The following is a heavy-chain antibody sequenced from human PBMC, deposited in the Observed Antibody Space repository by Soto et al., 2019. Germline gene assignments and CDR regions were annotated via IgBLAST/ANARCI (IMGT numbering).Heavy chain of an antibody. CDR2: INAGNGNT. CDR3: ARAYGDYVSDACEI. Sequence: ASVKVSCKASGYTFTSYAMHWVRQAPGQRLEWMGWINAGNGNTKYSQKFQGRVTITRDTSASTAYMELSSLRSEDTAVYYCARAYGDYVSDACEIWGQGTMVTVSS. V-gene: IGHV1-3*01. CDR1: GYTFTSYA. D-gene: IGHD4-17*01. J-gene: IGHJ3*02.